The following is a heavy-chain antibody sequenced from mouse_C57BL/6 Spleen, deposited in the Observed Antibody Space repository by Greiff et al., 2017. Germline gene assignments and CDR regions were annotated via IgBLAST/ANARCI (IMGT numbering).Heavy chain of an antibody. D-gene: IGHD1-1*01. J-gene: IGHJ4*01. CDR3: ARDYGRDYYAMDY. V-gene: IGHV5-17*01. CDR1: GFTFSDYG. CDR2: ISSGSSTI. Sequence: EVKVVESGGGLVKPGGSLKLSCAASGFTFSDYGMHWVRQAPEKGLEWVAYISSGSSTIYYADTVKGRFTISRDNAKNTLFLQMTSLRSEDTAMYYCARDYGRDYYAMDYWGQGTSVTVSS.